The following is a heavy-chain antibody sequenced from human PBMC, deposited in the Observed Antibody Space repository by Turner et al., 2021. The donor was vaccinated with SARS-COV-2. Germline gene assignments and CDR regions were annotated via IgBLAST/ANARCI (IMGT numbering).Heavy chain of an antibody. CDR3: ARDGGYSGYAYFDY. D-gene: IGHD5-12*01. CDR2: IWYDGSNK. Sequence: QVQLVESGGGVVQPGRSLRLSCAASGFTFSSYGMHWVRQAPGKGLEWVAVIWYDGSNKYYADSVKGRLTISRDNSKNTLYLQMNSLRAEDTAVYYCARDGGYSGYAYFDYWGQGTLVTVSS. J-gene: IGHJ4*02. CDR1: GFTFSSYG. V-gene: IGHV3-33*01.